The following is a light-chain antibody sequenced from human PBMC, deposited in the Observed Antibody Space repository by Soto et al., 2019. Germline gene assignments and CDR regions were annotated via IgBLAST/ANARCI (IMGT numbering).Light chain of an antibody. CDR3: QHYHNWPLT. J-gene: IGKJ4*01. CDR2: GAS. CDR1: QSVSTH. V-gene: IGKV3-15*01. Sequence: TQSPSTLSLSPWERATLSSMASQSVSTHLAWYQNKPGQAPRTLIYGASTRATGIPARFSASGSGTEFPLTISSLQSGDFAVYHCQHYHNWPLTFRGGTKLDIK.